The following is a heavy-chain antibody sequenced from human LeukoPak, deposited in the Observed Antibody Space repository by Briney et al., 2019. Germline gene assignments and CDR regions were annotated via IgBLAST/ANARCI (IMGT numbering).Heavy chain of an antibody. V-gene: IGHV3-9*01. CDR2: ISWNSGSI. CDR1: GFTFDDYA. Sequence: XRSLRLSCAASGFTFDDYAMHWVRQAPGKGLEGVSGISWNSGSIVYADSVKGRFTISRDNAKTSLYLQMNSLRAEDTALYYYAKDTYYDILTGYSPQGGFDYWGQGTLVTVSS. CDR3: AKDTYYDILTGYSPQGGFDY. D-gene: IGHD3-9*01. J-gene: IGHJ4*02.